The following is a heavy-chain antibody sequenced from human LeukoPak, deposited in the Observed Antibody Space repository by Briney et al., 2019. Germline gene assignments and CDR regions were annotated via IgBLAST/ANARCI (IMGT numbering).Heavy chain of an antibody. J-gene: IGHJ3*02. Sequence: SQTLSLTCAISGESVSSNSAAWNWIRQSPSRGLEWLGRTYYRSKWYNDYAVSVKSRITINPDTSKNQFSLQLNSVTPEDTAVYYCPRASIRWQTPLLYAFDIWDQGTMVTVSS. V-gene: IGHV6-1*01. CDR1: GESVSSNSAA. D-gene: IGHD4-23*01. CDR3: PRASIRWQTPLLYAFDI. CDR2: TYYRSKWYN.